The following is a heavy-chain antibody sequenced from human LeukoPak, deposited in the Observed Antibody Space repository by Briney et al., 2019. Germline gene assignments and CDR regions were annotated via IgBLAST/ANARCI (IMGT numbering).Heavy chain of an antibody. CDR1: GGSFSGYY. CDR3: ALGVNGNWFDP. V-gene: IGHV4-34*01. D-gene: IGHD3-16*01. J-gene: IGHJ5*02. Sequence: SETLSLTCAVYGGSFSGYYWSWIRQPPGKGLEWIGEINHSGSTNYNPSLKSRVTISVDTSKNQFSLQLNSVTAADTAVYYCALGVNGNWFDPWGQGTLVTVSS. CDR2: INHSGST.